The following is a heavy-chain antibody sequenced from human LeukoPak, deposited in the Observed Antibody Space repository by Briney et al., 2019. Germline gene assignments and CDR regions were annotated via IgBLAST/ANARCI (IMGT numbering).Heavy chain of an antibody. CDR1: GFTFCDYA. Sequence: GGSLRLSCTASGFTFCDYAMSWFRQAPGKGLEWVGFIRSKAYGGTTEYAASVKGRFTISRDDSKSIAYLQMNSLKTEDTAVYYCTRAIPMVRGVRWFDPWGQGTLVTVSS. CDR3: TRAIPMVRGVRWFDP. CDR2: IRSKAYGGTT. D-gene: IGHD3-10*01. V-gene: IGHV3-49*03. J-gene: IGHJ5*02.